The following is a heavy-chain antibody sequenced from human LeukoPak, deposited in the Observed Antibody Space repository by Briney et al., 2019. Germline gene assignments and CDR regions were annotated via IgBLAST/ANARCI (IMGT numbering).Heavy chain of an antibody. D-gene: IGHD3-22*01. CDR1: GFTFNNYG. CDR2: ISNDGGGT. V-gene: IGHV3-23*01. Sequence: GGSLRLSCAGSGFTFNNYGLIWVRQTPGKGLEWVAAISNDGGGTMYAAFVEGRFTISRDNSKSTLFLQMNSLRAEDTALYYCAKGSSGYFADLWGQGTLVTVSS. J-gene: IGHJ5*02. CDR3: AKGSSGYFADL.